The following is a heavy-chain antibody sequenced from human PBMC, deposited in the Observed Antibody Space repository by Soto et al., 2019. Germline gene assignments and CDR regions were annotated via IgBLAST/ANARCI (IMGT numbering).Heavy chain of an antibody. CDR1: GGSFSGYY. CDR2: INHSGST. D-gene: IGHD3-22*01. J-gene: IGHJ4*02. CDR3: ARLYYYDSSKDY. Sequence: PSETLSLTSAVYGGSFSGYYWSWIFQPPGKGLEWIGEINHSGSTNYNPSLKSRVTISVDTSKNQFSLKLSSVTAADTAVYYCARLYYYDSSKDYWGQGTLVTVSS. V-gene: IGHV4-34*01.